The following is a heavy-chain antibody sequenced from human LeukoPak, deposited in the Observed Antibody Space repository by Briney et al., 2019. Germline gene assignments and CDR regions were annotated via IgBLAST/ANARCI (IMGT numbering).Heavy chain of an antibody. D-gene: IGHD2-15*01. J-gene: IGHJ5*02. CDR1: GGSISSSSYY. V-gene: IGHV4-39*01. CDR3: ARHADRYCSGGSCNWFDP. Sequence: PSETLSLTCTVSGGSISSSSYYWGWIRQPPGKGLEWIGRIYYSGSTYYNPSLKSRVTISVDTSKNQFSLKLSSVTAADTAVYYCARHADRYCSGGSCNWFDPWGQGTLVTVSS. CDR2: IYYSGST.